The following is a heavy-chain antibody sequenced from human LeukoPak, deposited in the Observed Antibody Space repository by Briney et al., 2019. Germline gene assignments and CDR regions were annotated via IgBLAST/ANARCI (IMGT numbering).Heavy chain of an antibody. Sequence: PGGSLRLSCAASGITFSNFGMHWVRQAPGKGLEWVAFIRYDGSSKYYADSVKGRFTVSRDDSNSTLFLQMNSLGAEDTAVYYCARGRIGSYWGQGTLVTVSS. J-gene: IGHJ4*02. CDR1: GITFSNFG. CDR3: ARGRIGSY. D-gene: IGHD3-22*01. V-gene: IGHV3-30*02. CDR2: IRYDGSSK.